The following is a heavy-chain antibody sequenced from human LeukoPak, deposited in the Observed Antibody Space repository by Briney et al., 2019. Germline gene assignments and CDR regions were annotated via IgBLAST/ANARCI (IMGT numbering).Heavy chain of an antibody. J-gene: IGHJ3*02. CDR1: GFTFSTNN. Sequence: GGSRRLSCEASGFTFSTNNMDWVRQAPGKGLKWAGRARDKPNAYTTEYAASVKGRFTISRDDSKNSLYLLMNSLKIEDTAIYYCARVVADVFDIWGQGTMVTVSS. D-gene: IGHD2-15*01. CDR2: ARDKPNAYTT. CDR3: ARVVADVFDI. V-gene: IGHV3-72*01.